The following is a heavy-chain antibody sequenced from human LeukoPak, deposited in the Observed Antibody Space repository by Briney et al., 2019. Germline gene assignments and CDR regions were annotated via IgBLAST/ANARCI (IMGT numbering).Heavy chain of an antibody. CDR1: GYTFTSYD. D-gene: IGHD3-10*01. Sequence: ASVKVSCKASGYTFTSYDINWVRQATGPGLEWMGWMNPNSGNTGYAQKFQGRVTMTRNTSISTAYMELSSLRFEDTAVYDCARGRSPYTMVRGVIGWFDPWGQGTLVTVSS. V-gene: IGHV1-8*01. CDR3: ARGRSPYTMVRGVIGWFDP. CDR2: MNPNSGNT. J-gene: IGHJ5*02.